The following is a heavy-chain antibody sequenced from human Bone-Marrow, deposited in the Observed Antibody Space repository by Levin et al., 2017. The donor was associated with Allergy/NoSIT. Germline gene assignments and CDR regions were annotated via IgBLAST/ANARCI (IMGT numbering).Heavy chain of an antibody. D-gene: IGHD2-15*01. J-gene: IGHJ4*02. V-gene: IGHV4-59*01. CDR2: VYYSGST. Sequence: SETLSLTCTVSGGSMRSYYWTWIRQPPGKGLEYIGYVYYSGSTNYNPSLKSRVTISVDPSKNQFSLSLSSVTAADTALYYCARDSCSGGGCYFDSWGQVTLVTVSS. CDR3: ARDSCSGGGCYFDS. CDR1: GGSMRSYY.